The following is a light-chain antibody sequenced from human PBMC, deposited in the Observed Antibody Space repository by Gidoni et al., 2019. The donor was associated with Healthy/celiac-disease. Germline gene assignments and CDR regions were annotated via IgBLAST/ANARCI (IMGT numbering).Light chain of an antibody. Sequence: DIQMTQSPSSLSASVGDRVTITCRASQSISSYLNWYQQKPEKAPKLLIYAASSLQSGVPSGFSGSGSGTDLTHTISGLQAEDFANYYCQQSHSTPRTFGQGTKLEIK. V-gene: IGKV1-39*01. CDR1: QSISSY. CDR2: AAS. J-gene: IGKJ2*01. CDR3: QQSHSTPRT.